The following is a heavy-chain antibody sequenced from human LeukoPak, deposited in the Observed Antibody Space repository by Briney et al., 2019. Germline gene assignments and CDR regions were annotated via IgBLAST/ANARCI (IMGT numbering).Heavy chain of an antibody. CDR2: INPNSGGT. V-gene: IGHV1-2*02. CDR3: ARDLRYSSGWYHVFDY. J-gene: IGHJ4*02. D-gene: IGHD6-19*01. CDR1: GYTFIGNY. Sequence: ASVKVSCKASGYTFIGNYIHWVRQAPGQGLEWMGWINPNSGGTNYARKFQGRVTMTRDTSISTAYMELSRLRSDDTAVYYCARDLRYSSGWYHVFDYWGQGTLVTVSS.